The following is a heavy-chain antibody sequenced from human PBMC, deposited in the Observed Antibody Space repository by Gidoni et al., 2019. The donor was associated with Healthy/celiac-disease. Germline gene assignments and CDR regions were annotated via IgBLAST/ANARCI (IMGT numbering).Heavy chain of an antibody. Sequence: QLQLQESGPGLVNPSETLSLTCTVSGGSISSSSYYWGWIRQPPGKGLEWIGSIYYSGSTYYNPSLKSRVTISVDTSKNQFSLKLSSVTAADTAVYYCARHWGLEDIVSTELFDPWGQGTLVTVSS. D-gene: IGHD5-12*01. CDR1: GGSISSSSYY. CDR3: ARHWGLEDIVSTELFDP. CDR2: IYYSGST. J-gene: IGHJ5*02. V-gene: IGHV4-39*01.